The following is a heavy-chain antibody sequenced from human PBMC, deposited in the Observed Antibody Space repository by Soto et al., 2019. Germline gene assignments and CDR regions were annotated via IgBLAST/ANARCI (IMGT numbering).Heavy chain of an antibody. Sequence: QVQLVQSGAEVKKPGSSVKVSCKASGGTFSSYAISWVRQAPGQGLEWMGGIIPIFGTANYAQKVQGRVKITADESTGTAYMELSSLRSEDTAVYYCARVPLRYYDSSGSHFDLWGRGTLVTVSS. CDR1: GGTFSSYA. V-gene: IGHV1-69*01. D-gene: IGHD3-22*01. CDR2: IIPIFGTA. J-gene: IGHJ2*01. CDR3: ARVPLRYYDSSGSHFDL.